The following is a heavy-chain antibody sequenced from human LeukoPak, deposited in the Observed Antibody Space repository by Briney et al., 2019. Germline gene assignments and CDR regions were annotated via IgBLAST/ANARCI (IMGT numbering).Heavy chain of an antibody. J-gene: IGHJ4*02. CDR3: AKDVGRNPYYFDY. Sequence: HPGGSLRLSCAASGFTFSSYAMSWVRQAPGKGLERVSAISGSGGSTYYADSVKGRFTISRDNSKNTLYLQMNSLRAEDTAVYYCAKDVGRNPYYFDYWGQGTLVTVSS. CDR2: ISGSGGST. D-gene: IGHD2-15*01. V-gene: IGHV3-23*01. CDR1: GFTFSSYA.